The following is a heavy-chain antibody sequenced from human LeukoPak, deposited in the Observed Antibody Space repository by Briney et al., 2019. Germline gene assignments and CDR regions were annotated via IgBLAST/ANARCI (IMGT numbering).Heavy chain of an antibody. V-gene: IGHV3-21*01. CDR2: ISGSSSYI. D-gene: IGHD6-6*01. J-gene: IGHJ5*02. CDR3: ARGSSNVAARNNWFDP. Sequence: GGSLRLSCAASGFTFSGYDMNWVRQAPGKGLEWVSSISGSSSYIYYADSMKGRFTISRDNGKNSLYLQMNSLRAEDTAVYFCARGSSNVAARNNWFDPWGQGTWSPSPQ. CDR1: GFTFSGYD.